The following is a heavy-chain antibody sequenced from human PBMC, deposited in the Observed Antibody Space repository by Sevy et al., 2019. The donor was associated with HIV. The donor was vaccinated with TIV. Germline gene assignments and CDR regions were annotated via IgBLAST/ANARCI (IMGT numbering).Heavy chain of an antibody. D-gene: IGHD3-22*01. CDR2: FDPEDDET. Sequence: ASVKVSCKVSGYTLTGFSMHWVRQAPGKGLEWMATFDPEDDETIYAQKFQGRVTMTEDTSTDKAYMELSSLSSEDTAVYYCATTKDYYDSSAYPFDYWGQGTLVTVPS. CDR1: GYTLTGFS. CDR3: ATTKDYYDSSAYPFDY. J-gene: IGHJ4*02. V-gene: IGHV1-24*01.